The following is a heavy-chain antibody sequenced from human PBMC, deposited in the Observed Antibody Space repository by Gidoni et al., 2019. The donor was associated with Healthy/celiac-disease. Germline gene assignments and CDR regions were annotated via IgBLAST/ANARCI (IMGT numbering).Heavy chain of an antibody. CDR3: AKDRDGYDILTGYIYYYYYYMDV. J-gene: IGHJ6*03. CDR1: GFTVSSYA. Sequence: EVQLLESGGGLVQPGGSLRLSCAVSGFTVSSYAMSWVRQAPGKGLECVSAISGSGGSTYYADSVKGRFTISRDNSKNTLYLQMNSLRAEDTAVYYCAKDRDGYDILTGYIYYYYYYMDVWGKGTTVTVSS. D-gene: IGHD3-9*01. V-gene: IGHV3-23*01. CDR2: ISGSGGST.